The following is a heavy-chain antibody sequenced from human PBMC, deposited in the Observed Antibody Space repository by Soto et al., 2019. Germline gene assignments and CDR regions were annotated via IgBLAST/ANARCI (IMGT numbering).Heavy chain of an antibody. CDR2: INPNSGGT. J-gene: IGHJ6*02. D-gene: IGHD4-17*01. CDR1: GYTFTGYY. Sequence: ALVKVSCKASGYTFTGYYMHWVRQAPGQGLEWMGWINPNSGGTNYAQKFQGWVTMTRDTSISTAYMELSRLRSDDTAVYYCARGGGLRAPRGMDVWGQGTTVTVSS. CDR3: ARGGGLRAPRGMDV. V-gene: IGHV1-2*04.